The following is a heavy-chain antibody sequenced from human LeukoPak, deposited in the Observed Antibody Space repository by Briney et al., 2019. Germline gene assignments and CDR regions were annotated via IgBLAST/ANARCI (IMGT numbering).Heavy chain of an antibody. V-gene: IGHV4-59*01. D-gene: IGHD5-18*01. CDR3: ARHDHGYSSGRFDY. CDR2: ISYSGIT. J-gene: IGHJ4*02. CDR1: GGSINTYY. Sequence: SETLSLTCSVSGGSINTYYWSWLRQPPGKGLEWIAFISYSGITDYNPSLKARVIISVDMSRNQFSLGLTSVTPADTAVYYCARHDHGYSSGRFDYWGQGILVTVSS.